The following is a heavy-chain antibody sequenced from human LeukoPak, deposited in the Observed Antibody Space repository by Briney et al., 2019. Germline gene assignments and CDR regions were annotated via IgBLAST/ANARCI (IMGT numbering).Heavy chain of an antibody. J-gene: IGHJ2*01. V-gene: IGHV3-23*01. CDR3: ANHHYYDSSGYYPHWYFDL. D-gene: IGHD3-22*01. CDR2: ISGSGGST. Sequence: TGGSLRLSCAASGFTFSSFAMSWVRQAPGKGLEWVSAISGSGGSTYYADSVKGRFTIYRDNSKNTLYLQMNSLRAEDTAVYYCANHHYYDSSGYYPHWYFDLWGRGTLVTVSS. CDR1: GFTFSSFA.